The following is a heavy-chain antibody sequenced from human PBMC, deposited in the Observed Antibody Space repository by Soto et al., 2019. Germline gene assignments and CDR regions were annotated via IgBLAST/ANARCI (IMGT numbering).Heavy chain of an antibody. CDR1: GGTFSSYA. D-gene: IGHD3-3*01. V-gene: IGHV1-69*06. Sequence: SVKVSCKASGGTFSSYAISWVRQAPGQGLEWMGGIIPIFGTANYAQKFQGRVTITADKSTSTAYMELSSLRSEDTAVYYCARGKQIRFLEWLFYYYGMDVWGQGTTVTVSS. CDR2: IIPIFGTA. CDR3: ARGKQIRFLEWLFYYYGMDV. J-gene: IGHJ6*02.